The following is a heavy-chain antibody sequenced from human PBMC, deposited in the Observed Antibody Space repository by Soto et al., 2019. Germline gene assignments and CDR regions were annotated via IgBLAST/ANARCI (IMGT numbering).Heavy chain of an antibody. D-gene: IGHD3-22*01. CDR2: IYPGDSDT. CDR1: GYSFTSDW. J-gene: IGHJ3*02. CDR3: ARRGITMIVVADSNDAFDI. V-gene: IGHV5-51*01. Sequence: GESLKISCKGSGYSFTSDWIGWVRQIPGKGLEWMGIIYPGDSDTRYSPSFQGQVTISADKSISTAYLQWSSLKASDTAMYYCARRGITMIVVADSNDAFDIWGQGTMVTVS.